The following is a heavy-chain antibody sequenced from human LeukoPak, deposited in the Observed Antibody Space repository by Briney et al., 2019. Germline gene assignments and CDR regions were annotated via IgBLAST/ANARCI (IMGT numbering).Heavy chain of an antibody. CDR2: IYYSGST. J-gene: IGHJ4*02. CDR1: GGSISSFY. D-gene: IGHD2-2*01. CDR3: ARNSPPHAYYFDF. Sequence: SETLSLTCTVSGGSISSFYWSWIRQPPGKGLEWIGYIYYSGSTNYNPSFKSRVTISVDTSKNQFSLKLNSVTAADTAIYFCARNSPPHAYYFDFWGQGTLVTVSS. V-gene: IGHV4-59*08.